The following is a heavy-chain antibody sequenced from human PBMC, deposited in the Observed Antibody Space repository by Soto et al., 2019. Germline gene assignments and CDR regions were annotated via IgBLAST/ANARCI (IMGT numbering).Heavy chain of an antibody. Sequence: SETLSLTCTVSGGSISSSSYYWGWIRQPPGKGLEWIGSIYYSGSTYYNPSLKSRVTISVDTSKNQFSLKLSSVTAADTAVYYCAGLRIVVVPADFDYWGQGTLVTVSS. CDR2: IYYSGST. CDR3: AGLRIVVVPADFDY. J-gene: IGHJ4*02. V-gene: IGHV4-39*01. CDR1: GGSISSSSYY. D-gene: IGHD2-2*01.